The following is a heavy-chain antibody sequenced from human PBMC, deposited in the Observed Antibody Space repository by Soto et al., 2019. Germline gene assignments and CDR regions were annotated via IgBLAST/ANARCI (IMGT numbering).Heavy chain of an antibody. V-gene: IGHV1-69*13. CDR3: ARAFASNKYYFDS. Sequence: ASVKVSCKTSGGTFNSYIITWLRQAPGQGLEWMGGIIPIFGSADYAPKLQGRVTITADESTSTAYMELSSLRSEDTAVYYCARAFASNKYYFDSWGQGTQVTVS. CDR1: GGTFNSYI. CDR2: IIPIFGSA. D-gene: IGHD3-3*02. J-gene: IGHJ4*02.